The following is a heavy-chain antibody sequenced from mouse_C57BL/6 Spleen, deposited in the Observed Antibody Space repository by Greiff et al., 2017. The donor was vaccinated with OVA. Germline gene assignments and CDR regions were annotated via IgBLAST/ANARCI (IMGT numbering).Heavy chain of an antibody. CDR3: ARSRYGNYDWYFDV. D-gene: IGHD2-10*02. J-gene: IGHJ1*03. CDR2: IYPGDGDT. CDR1: GYAFSSSW. Sequence: VQLQQSGPELVKPGASVKISCKASGYAFSSSWMNWVKQRPGKGLEWIGRIYPGDGDTNYNGKFKGKATLTADKSSSTAYMQLSSLTSEDSAVYFCARSRYGNYDWYFDVWGTGTTVTVSS. V-gene: IGHV1-82*01.